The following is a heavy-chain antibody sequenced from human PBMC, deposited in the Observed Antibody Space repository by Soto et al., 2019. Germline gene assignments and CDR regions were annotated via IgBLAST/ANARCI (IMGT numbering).Heavy chain of an antibody. CDR2: IYHSGRS. CDR1: GGSISGYY. V-gene: IGHV4-59*01. J-gene: IGHJ4*02. Sequence: QVQLQESGPGLVKPSETLSLTCTVSGGSISGYYWVWIRQPPGKGLEWIGYIYHSGRSNSNPSLKSRVTISTDTSQNQFSLKLNSVTAADKAVYYCVRYGSGSYLAYWGQGTLVTVSS. D-gene: IGHD3-10*01. CDR3: VRYGSGSYLAY.